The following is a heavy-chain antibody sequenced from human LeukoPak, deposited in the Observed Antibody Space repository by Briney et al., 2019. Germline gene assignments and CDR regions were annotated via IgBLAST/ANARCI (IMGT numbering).Heavy chain of an antibody. CDR3: ARGFLEWLFGKGRRPDYYFDY. D-gene: IGHD3-3*01. J-gene: IGHJ4*02. CDR2: IYYSGST. Sequence: SETLSLTCAVSGGSISSGGYSWSWIRQPPGKGLEWIGYIYYSGSTYYNPSLKSRVTISVDTSKNQFSLKLSSVTAADTAVYYCARGFLEWLFGKGRRPDYYFDYWGQGTLVTVSS. V-gene: IGHV4-30-4*07. CDR1: GGSISSGGYS.